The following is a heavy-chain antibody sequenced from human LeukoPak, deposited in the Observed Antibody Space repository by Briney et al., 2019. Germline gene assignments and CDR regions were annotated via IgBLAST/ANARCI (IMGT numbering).Heavy chain of an antibody. CDR3: ARALVVPAATWFDP. CDR1: GYTFTSYA. D-gene: IGHD2-2*01. Sequence: ASVKVSCKASGYTFTSYAMHWVCQAPGQRLEWMGCINAGNGNTKYSQKFQGRVTITRDTSASTAYMELSSLRSEDTAVYYCARALVVPAATWFDPWGQGTLVTVSS. V-gene: IGHV1-3*01. J-gene: IGHJ5*02. CDR2: INAGNGNT.